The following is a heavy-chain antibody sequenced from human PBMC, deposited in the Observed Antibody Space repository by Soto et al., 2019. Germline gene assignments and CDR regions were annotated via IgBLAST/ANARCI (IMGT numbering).Heavy chain of an antibody. J-gene: IGHJ5*02. CDR1: GGSISSGGYY. V-gene: IGHV4-31*03. D-gene: IGHD4-17*01. CDR3: AGAKGGDDYGDYKGWFDP. Sequence: QVQLQESGPGLVKPSQTLSLTCTVSGGSISSGGYYWSWIRQHPGKGLEWIGYIYYSGSTYYNPSLKSRVTISVETSKNQFSLKLSCVTAADTAVYYCAGAKGGDDYGDYKGWFDPWGQGTLVTVSS. CDR2: IYYSGST.